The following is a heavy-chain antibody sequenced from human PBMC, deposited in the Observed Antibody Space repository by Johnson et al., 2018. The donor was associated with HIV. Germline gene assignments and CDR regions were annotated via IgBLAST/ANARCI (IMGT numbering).Heavy chain of an antibody. CDR2: IGTAGDT. D-gene: IGHD1-26*01. V-gene: IGHV3-13*01. Sequence: VQLVESGGGLVQPGRSLRLSCTASGFTFGDYAMSWVRQTPGKGLEWVSGIGTAGDTHYADSLKGRFTISREDAKNSLYLQMNSLRAGDTAVYYCAKRHGPIVGATHDAFDIWGQGTMVTVSS. CDR1: GFTFGDYA. J-gene: IGHJ3*02. CDR3: AKRHGPIVGATHDAFDI.